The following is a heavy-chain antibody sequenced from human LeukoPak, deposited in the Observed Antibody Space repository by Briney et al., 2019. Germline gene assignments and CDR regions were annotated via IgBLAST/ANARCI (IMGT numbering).Heavy chain of an antibody. D-gene: IGHD2-2*01. J-gene: IGHJ6*03. CDR1: GFTFSNAW. CDR3: ARGGCSSTSACRYYYYYMDV. CDR2: ISSSSSTI. V-gene: IGHV3-48*01. Sequence: PGGPLRLSCAASGFTFSNAWMSWVRQAPGKGLEWVSYISSSSSTIYYADSVKGRFTISRDNAKNSLYLQMNSLRAEDTAVYYCARGGCSSTSACRYYYYYMDVWGKGTTVTVSS.